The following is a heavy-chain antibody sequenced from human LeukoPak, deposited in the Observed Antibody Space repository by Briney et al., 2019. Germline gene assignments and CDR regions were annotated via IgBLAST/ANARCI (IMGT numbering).Heavy chain of an antibody. D-gene: IGHD6-6*01. V-gene: IGHV4-39*07. J-gene: IGHJ4*02. Sequence: SETLSLTCTVSGGSISSSSYYWGWIRQPPGKGLEWIGSIYYSGSTYYNPSLKSRVTISVDTSKNQFSLKLSSVTAADTAVYYCARSPRIAARPRYFDYWGQGTLVTVSS. CDR1: GGSISSSSYY. CDR2: IYYSGST. CDR3: ARSPRIAARPRYFDY.